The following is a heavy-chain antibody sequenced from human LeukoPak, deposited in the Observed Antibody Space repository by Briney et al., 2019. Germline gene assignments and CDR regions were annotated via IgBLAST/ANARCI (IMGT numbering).Heavy chain of an antibody. V-gene: IGHV3-23*01. CDR3: AKDEDGYDAFDI. D-gene: IGHD5-24*01. CDR2: ISGSGGST. CDR1: GFTFSSYA. J-gene: IGHJ3*02. Sequence: GGSLRLSCAASGFTFSSYAMSWVRQAPGKGLEWVSAISGSGGSTYYADSVKGRFTISRDNSKNTLYLRMNSLRAEDTAVYYCAKDEDGYDAFDIWGQGTMVTVSS.